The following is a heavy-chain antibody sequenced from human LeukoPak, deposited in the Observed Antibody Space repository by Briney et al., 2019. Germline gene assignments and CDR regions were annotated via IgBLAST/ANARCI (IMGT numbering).Heavy chain of an antibody. D-gene: IGHD4-17*01. Sequence: GGSLRLSCAASGFTVSSNYMSWVRQAPGKGLEWVSVIYSGGSTYYADSVKGRFTISRDNSKNTLYLQMNSLRAEDTAVYYCARGDYGDYGEGFDYWGQGTLVTVSS. V-gene: IGHV3-53*01. CDR1: GFTVSSNY. J-gene: IGHJ4*02. CDR2: IYSGGST. CDR3: ARGDYGDYGEGFDY.